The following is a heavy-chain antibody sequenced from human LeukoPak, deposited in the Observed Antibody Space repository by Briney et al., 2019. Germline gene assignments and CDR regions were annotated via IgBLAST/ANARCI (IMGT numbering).Heavy chain of an antibody. J-gene: IGHJ1*01. CDR2: INHSGST. V-gene: IGHV4-34*01. D-gene: IGHD6-19*01. CDR3: ARGVYSSGWYNSKRGYFQH. Sequence: SETLSLTCAVYGGSFSGYYWSWIRQPPGKGLEWIGEINHSGSTNYNPSLKGRVTISVDTSKNQFSLKLSSVTAADTAVYHCARGVYSSGWYNSKRGYFQHWGQGTLVTVSS. CDR1: GGSFSGYY.